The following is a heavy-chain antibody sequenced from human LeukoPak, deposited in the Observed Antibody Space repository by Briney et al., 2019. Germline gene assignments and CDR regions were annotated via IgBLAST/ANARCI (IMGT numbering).Heavy chain of an antibody. D-gene: IGHD6-19*01. J-gene: IGHJ4*02. CDR2: ISYDGSNK. CDR1: GFTFSSYA. Sequence: GRSLRLSCAASGFTFSSYAMHWVRQAPGKGLKWVAVISYDGSNKYYADSVKGRFTISRDNSKNTLYLQMNSLRAEDTAVYYCARVGSMGYSRGWYDYWGQGTLVTVSS. V-gene: IGHV3-30-3*01. CDR3: ARVGSMGYSRGWYDY.